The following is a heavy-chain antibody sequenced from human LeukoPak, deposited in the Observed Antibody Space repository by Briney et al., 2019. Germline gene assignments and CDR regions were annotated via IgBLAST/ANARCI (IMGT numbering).Heavy chain of an antibody. J-gene: IGHJ4*02. CDR3: APRVVVITAPFDY. V-gene: IGHV3-30*02. CDR2: IRYDGTNK. CDR1: GFTFSTYG. Sequence: PGGSLRLSCAASGFTFSTYGMHWVRQAPGKGLEWVAFIRYDGTNKYYADSVKGRFTISRDNSKNTLYLQMNSLRVEDTAVYYCAPRVVVITAPFDYWGQGTLVTVS. D-gene: IGHD2-21*01.